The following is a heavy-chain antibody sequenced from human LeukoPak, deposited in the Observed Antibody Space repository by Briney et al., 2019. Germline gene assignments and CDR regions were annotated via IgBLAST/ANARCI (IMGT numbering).Heavy chain of an antibody. J-gene: IGHJ5*02. Sequence: GGSLRLSCAASGFTFSSYAMSWVRQAPGKGLEWVSAISGSGGSTYYADSVKGRFTISRDNSKNTLYLQMNSLRAEDTAVYYCAKDLGGSGSYYWFDPWGQGTLVTVSS. D-gene: IGHD3-10*01. CDR2: ISGSGGST. CDR3: AKDLGGSGSYYWFDP. CDR1: GFTFSSYA. V-gene: IGHV3-23*01.